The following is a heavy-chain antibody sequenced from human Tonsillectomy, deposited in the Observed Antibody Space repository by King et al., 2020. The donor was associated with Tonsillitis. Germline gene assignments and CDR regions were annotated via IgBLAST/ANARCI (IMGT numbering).Heavy chain of an antibody. V-gene: IGHV3-74*01. CDR2: INRDGSSI. D-gene: IGHD2-2*01. Sequence: VQLVESGGGLVQPGGSLRLSWAGSGFTFLGSWMHWVGQAPGKGRVWVSRINRDGSSISYAASVKGRFTISRDNAKNTLYLQMNRLRAEDTAVYYCAREGSSSSHFDYWGQGTLVTVSS. CDR3: AREGSSSSHFDY. J-gene: IGHJ4*02. CDR1: GFTFLGSW.